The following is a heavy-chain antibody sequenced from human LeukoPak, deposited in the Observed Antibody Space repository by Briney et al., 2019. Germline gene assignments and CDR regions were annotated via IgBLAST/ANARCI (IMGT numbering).Heavy chain of an antibody. CDR3: ARAFPLTTVTTFGRYYYYYYMDV. CDR1: GYTFTSYY. CDR2: MNPNSGNT. J-gene: IGHJ6*03. D-gene: IGHD4-17*01. Sequence: ASVKVSCEASGYTFTSYYMHWVRQAPGQGLEWMGWMNPNSGNTGYAQKFQGRVTITRNTSISTAYMELSSLRSEDTAVYYCARAFPLTTVTTFGRYYYYYYMDVWGKGTTVTVSS. V-gene: IGHV1-8*03.